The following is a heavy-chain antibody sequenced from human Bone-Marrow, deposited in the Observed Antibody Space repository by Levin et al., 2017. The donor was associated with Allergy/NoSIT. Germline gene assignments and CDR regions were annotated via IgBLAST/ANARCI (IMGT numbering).Heavy chain of an antibody. D-gene: IGHD5-18*01. Sequence: GGSLRLSCTGSGFFFGDYALSWFRQAPGKGLEWVGFVRSKGHGGTTEYAASVKGRFTISRDDSKSIAYLQMNSLKTEDTAVYYCSRPSGGHTHYVGFYYFSLDVWGQGTTVTVSS. V-gene: IGHV3-49*03. CDR2: VRSKGHGGTT. J-gene: IGHJ6*02. CDR1: GFFFGDYA. CDR3: SRPSGGHTHYVGFYYFSLDV.